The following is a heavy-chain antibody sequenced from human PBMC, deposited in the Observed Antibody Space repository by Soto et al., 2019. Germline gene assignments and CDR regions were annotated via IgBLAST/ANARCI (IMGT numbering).Heavy chain of an antibody. Sequence: SVKVSCKASGFTFTSSAVQWVRQARGQRLEWIGWIVVGSGNTNYAQKFQERVTITRDMSTSTAYMELSSLRSEDAAVYYCAADSGILTGYYNYYFGYWGQGTLVTVSS. J-gene: IGHJ4*02. CDR1: GFTFTSSA. V-gene: IGHV1-58*01. CDR3: AADSGILTGYYNYYFGY. D-gene: IGHD3-9*01. CDR2: IVVGSGNT.